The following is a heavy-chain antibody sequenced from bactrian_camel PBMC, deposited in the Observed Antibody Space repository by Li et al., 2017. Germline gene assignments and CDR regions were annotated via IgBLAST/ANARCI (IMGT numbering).Heavy chain of an antibody. CDR3: AAGRSLPLNPWDPRAFTY. CDR2: IDLDGEI. Sequence: HVQLVESGGGSVQAGGSLRLSCVASGYIYSSHCMGWVRQAPGKEREGVAAIDLDGEIKYADSVKGRFTISKDNATNTVYLQMNSLKPEDTAMYYCAAGRSLPLNPWDPRAFTYWGQGTQVTVS. J-gene: IGHJ4*01. D-gene: IGHD2*01. CDR1: GYIYSSHC. V-gene: IGHV3S53*01.